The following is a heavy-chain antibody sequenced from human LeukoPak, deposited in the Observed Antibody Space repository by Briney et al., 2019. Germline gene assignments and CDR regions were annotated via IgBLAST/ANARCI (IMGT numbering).Heavy chain of an antibody. CDR2: NYYSCIT. V-gene: IGHV4-59*01. J-gene: IGHJ4*02. CDR3: ARRLAVTGRYSFDD. D-gene: IGHD4-11*01. CDR1: GGSISIYY. Sequence: SETLSLTCTVSGGSISIYYWTWIRQPPERGLEGIGYNYYSCITNYNPSLKSRVNMSVATSRNQFSLRLNSVAAADTAVYYCARRLAVTGRYSFDDWGQGSLVTVSS.